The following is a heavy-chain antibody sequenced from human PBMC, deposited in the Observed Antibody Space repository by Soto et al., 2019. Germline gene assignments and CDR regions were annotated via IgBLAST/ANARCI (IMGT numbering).Heavy chain of an antibody. CDR2: TYYTGST. J-gene: IGHJ6*02. D-gene: IGHD3-3*01. CDR3: ARDQYDFRSGSYYYAVEV. V-gene: IGHV4-61*01. Sequence: QVQLQESGPGLVKPSEPLSLTCTVPGGSVSSESHYWSWIGQTPGRGLEWIGYTYYTGSTNYNPTLKGRVTMSVDTSRDQVSLGVRSVTRADTAVYYWARDQYDFRSGSYYYAVEVWGQGTKVTVSS. CDR1: GGSVSSESHY.